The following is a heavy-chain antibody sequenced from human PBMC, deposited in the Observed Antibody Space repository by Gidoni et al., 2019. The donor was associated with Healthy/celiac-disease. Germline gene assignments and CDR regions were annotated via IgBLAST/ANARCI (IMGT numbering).Heavy chain of an antibody. J-gene: IGHJ4*02. V-gene: IGHV3-23*01. CDR2: ISGSGGST. CDR3: AKDKTTRSDGADYFDY. CDR1: GFTFSSYA. Sequence: EVQLLESGGGLVQPGGSLRLSCAASGFTFSSYAMSWVRQAPGKGLEWVSAISGSGGSTYYADYVKGRFTISRDNSKNTLYLQMNSLRAEDTAVYYCAKDKTTRSDGADYFDYWGQGTLVTVSS. D-gene: IGHD1-1*01.